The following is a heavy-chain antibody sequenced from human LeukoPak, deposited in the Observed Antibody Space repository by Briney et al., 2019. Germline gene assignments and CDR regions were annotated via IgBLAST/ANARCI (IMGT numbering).Heavy chain of an antibody. CDR1: GFTFSGSA. CDR2: IRSKANSYAT. V-gene: IGHV3-73*01. Sequence: SGGSLRLSCAASGFTFSGSAMHWVRQASGEGLEWVGRIRSKANSYATAYAASVKGRFTISRDDSKNTAYLQMNSLKTEDTAVYYCTRHSGSGSLFDYWGQGTLVTVSS. J-gene: IGHJ4*02. CDR3: TRHSGSGSLFDY. D-gene: IGHD3-10*01.